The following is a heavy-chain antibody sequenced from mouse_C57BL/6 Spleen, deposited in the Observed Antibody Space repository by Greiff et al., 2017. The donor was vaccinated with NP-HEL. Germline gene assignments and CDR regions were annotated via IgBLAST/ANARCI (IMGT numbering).Heavy chain of an antibody. J-gene: IGHJ3*01. CDR3: TGGFAY. CDR2: IRLKSDNYAT. CDR1: GFTFSNYW. Sequence: EVTVEESGGGLVQPGGSMKLSCVASGFTFSNYWMNWVRQSPEKGLEWVAQIRLKSDNYATHYAESVKGRFTISREDSNSSVYLQMNNLRAEDTGIYYCTGGFAYWGQGTLVTGSA. V-gene: IGHV6-3*01.